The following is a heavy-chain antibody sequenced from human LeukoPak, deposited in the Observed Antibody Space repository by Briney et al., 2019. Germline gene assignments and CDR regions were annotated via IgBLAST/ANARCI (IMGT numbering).Heavy chain of an antibody. Sequence: GGSLRLSCAASGFTFSSYSMNWVRQAPGKGLEWVAVISYDGSNKYYADSVKGRFTISRDNSKNTLYLQMNSLRAEDTAVYYCARDLYYYGSGSFGKYYYYGMDVWGQGTTVTVSS. D-gene: IGHD3-10*01. CDR2: ISYDGSNK. CDR3: ARDLYYYGSGSFGKYYYYGMDV. CDR1: GFTFSSYS. V-gene: IGHV3-30*03. J-gene: IGHJ6*02.